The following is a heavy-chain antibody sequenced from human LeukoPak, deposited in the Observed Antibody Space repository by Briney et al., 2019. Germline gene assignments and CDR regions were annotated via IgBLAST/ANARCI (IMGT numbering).Heavy chain of an antibody. CDR3: ARHPYGVLDY. V-gene: IGHV3-7*01. CDR1: GFNFDSYW. D-gene: IGHD4-17*01. CDR2: IKPDGSEK. J-gene: IGHJ4*02. Sequence: GGSLRLSCAVSGFNFDSYWMNWVRQAPGKGLEWVANIKPDGSEKYYVDSVKGRFTISRDNAKNSLYLQMDGLRAEDTAVYYCARHPYGVLDYWGQGTLVSISS.